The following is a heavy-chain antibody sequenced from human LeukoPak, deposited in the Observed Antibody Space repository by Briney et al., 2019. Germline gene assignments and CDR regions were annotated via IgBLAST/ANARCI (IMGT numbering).Heavy chain of an antibody. Sequence: GGSLRLSCAASGFTFDDYAMHWVRQAPGKGLEWVSLISWDGGSTYYADSVKGRFTISRDNSKNSLYLQMNSLRAEDMALYYCAKGGHSGSYSTLDYWGQGTLVTVSS. CDR3: AKGGHSGSYSTLDY. V-gene: IGHV3-43D*03. CDR2: ISWDGGST. CDR1: GFTFDDYA. D-gene: IGHD3-10*01. J-gene: IGHJ4*02.